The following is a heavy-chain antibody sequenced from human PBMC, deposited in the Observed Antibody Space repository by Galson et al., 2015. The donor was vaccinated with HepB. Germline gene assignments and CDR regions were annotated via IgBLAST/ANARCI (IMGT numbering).Heavy chain of an antibody. CDR2: ISYGGSNK. V-gene: IGHV3-30-3*01. CDR1: GFTFSSYA. Sequence: SLRLSCAASGFTFSSYAMHWVRQAPGKGLEWVAVISYGGSNKYYADSVKGRFTISRDNSKNTLYLQMNSLRAEDTAVYYCARGESITSIFDYWGQGTLVTVSS. J-gene: IGHJ4*02. CDR3: ARGESITSIFDY. D-gene: IGHD3-10*01.